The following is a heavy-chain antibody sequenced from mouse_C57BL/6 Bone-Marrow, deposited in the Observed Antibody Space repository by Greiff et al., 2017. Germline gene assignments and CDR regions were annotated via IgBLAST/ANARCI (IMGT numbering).Heavy chain of an antibody. CDR3: ARKSNYIYWYFDV. Sequence: EVQRVESGGGLVKPGGSLKLSCAASGFTFSSYTMSWVRQTPEKRLEWVATISGGGGNTYYPDSVKGRFTISRDNAKNTLYLQMSSLRSEDTALYYCARKSNYIYWYFDVWGTGTTVTVSS. D-gene: IGHD2-5*01. J-gene: IGHJ1*03. CDR1: GFTFSSYT. V-gene: IGHV5-9*01. CDR2: ISGGGGNT.